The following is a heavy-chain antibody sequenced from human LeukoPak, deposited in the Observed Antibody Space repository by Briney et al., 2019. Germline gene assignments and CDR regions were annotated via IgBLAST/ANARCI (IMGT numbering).Heavy chain of an antibody. V-gene: IGHV3-20*04. Sequence: GGSLRLSCVASGFRFDDYGMSWVRQAPGKGLEWVSGINWNGGSTGYADSVKGRFTISRDNAKNSLYLRMNSLRAEDTALYYCARGGSTGWYSFDCWGQGTLVTVSS. CDR2: INWNGGST. J-gene: IGHJ4*02. CDR3: ARGGSTGWYSFDC. D-gene: IGHD6-19*01. CDR1: GFRFDDYG.